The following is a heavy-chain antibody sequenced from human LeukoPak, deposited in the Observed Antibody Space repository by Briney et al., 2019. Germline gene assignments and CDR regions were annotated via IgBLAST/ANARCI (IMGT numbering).Heavy chain of an antibody. D-gene: IGHD3-22*01. CDR1: GGSFGGYY. CDR3: ARRLGPDSSGYSYYFDY. Sequence: PSETLSLTCAVYGGSFGGYYWSWIRQPPGKGLEWIGEINHSGSTNYNPSLKSRVTISVGTSKNQFSLKLSSVTAADTAVYYCARRLGPDSSGYSYYFDYWGQGTLVTVSS. CDR2: INHSGST. J-gene: IGHJ4*02. V-gene: IGHV4-34*01.